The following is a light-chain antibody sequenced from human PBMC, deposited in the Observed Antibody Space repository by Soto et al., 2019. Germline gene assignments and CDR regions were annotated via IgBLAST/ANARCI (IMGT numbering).Light chain of an antibody. J-gene: IGKJ2*01. Sequence: DIVLTQSPGTLSLSPGERATLSCRASQSVSSSYLAWYQQKPGQAPRLLIYDASSRATGIPDRFSGSGSGKFFPLTISILEPEDFALYYCQQYGSSSYTFGQGTKLEI. V-gene: IGKV3-20*01. CDR2: DAS. CDR3: QQYGSSSYT. CDR1: QSVSSSY.